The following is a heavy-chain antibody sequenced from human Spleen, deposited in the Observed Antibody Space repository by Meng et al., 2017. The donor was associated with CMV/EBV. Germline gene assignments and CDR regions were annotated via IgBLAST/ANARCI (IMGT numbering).Heavy chain of an antibody. CDR3: ASLGYSYGPYFDY. V-gene: IGHV4-34*01. Sequence: SETLSLTCAVYGGSFSGYYWSWIRQPPGKGLEWIGEINHSGSTNYNPSLKSRVTISVDTSKNKFSLKLSSVTAADTAVYYCASLGYSYGPYFDYWGQGTLVTVSS. CDR2: INHSGST. CDR1: GGSFSGYY. D-gene: IGHD5-18*01. J-gene: IGHJ4*02.